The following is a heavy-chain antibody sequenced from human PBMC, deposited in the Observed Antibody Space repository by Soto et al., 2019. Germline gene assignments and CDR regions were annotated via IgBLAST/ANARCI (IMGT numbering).Heavy chain of an antibody. V-gene: IGHV4-59*12. Sequence: QVQLQESGPGLVKPSETLSLTCTVSGGSISSYYWSWIRQPPGKGLEWIGYIYYSGSTNYNPSLKSRVTISVDTSKNQFSLKLSSVTAADTAVYYCANPFGSSSDYIDYWGQGTLVTVSS. D-gene: IGHD6-6*01. CDR3: ANPFGSSSDYIDY. J-gene: IGHJ4*02. CDR1: GGSISSYY. CDR2: IYYSGST.